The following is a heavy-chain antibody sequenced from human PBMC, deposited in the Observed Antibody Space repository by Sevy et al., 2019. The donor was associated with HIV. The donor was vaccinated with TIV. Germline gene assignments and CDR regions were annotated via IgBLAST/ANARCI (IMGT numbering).Heavy chain of an antibody. CDR1: GFTFSKYS. CDR2: LSFGCGEI. D-gene: IGHD2-8*01. V-gene: IGHV3-23*01. CDR3: AREGCTKPHDY. J-gene: IGHJ4*02. Sequence: GGSLRLSCAASGFTFSKYSMSWVRQPPGKGLEWVSTLSFGCGEINYADSGKGRLTISRDNSKSSVYLQMNNLRPEDTALYYCAREGCTKPHDYWGQGTLVTVSS.